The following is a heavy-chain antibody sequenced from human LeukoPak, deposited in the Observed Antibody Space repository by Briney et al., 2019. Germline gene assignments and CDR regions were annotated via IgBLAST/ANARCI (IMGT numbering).Heavy chain of an antibody. V-gene: IGHV3-64D*06. CDR2: ISSNGGST. CDR1: GFTFSSYA. CDR3: VKDWRGVVVPAADDAFDI. J-gene: IGHJ3*02. Sequence: PGGSLRLSCSASGFTFSSYAMHWVRQAPGKGLEYVSAISSNGGSTYYADSVKGRFTISRDNSKNTLYLQMSSLRAEDTAVYYCVKDWRGVVVPAADDAFDIWGGGTMVTVSS. D-gene: IGHD2-2*01.